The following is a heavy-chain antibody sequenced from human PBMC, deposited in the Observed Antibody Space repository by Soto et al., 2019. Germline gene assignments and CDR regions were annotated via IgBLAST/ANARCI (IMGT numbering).Heavy chain of an antibody. CDR1: GTSFSNSY. Sequence: QVQLQQWGAGLLKPSETLSLSCSVYGTSFSNSYWSWIRQAPGKRLEWLGEINHTGSTNYNPALKSRVTISVDASKKEFSLKLRSVTAADTAVYYCARVGQLFPDLDLWGRGTLVSVSS. CDR3: ARVGQLFPDLDL. D-gene: IGHD3-10*01. V-gene: IGHV4-34*01. CDR2: INHTGST. J-gene: IGHJ2*01.